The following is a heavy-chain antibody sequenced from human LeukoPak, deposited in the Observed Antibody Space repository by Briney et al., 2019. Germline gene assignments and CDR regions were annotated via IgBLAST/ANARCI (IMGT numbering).Heavy chain of an antibody. CDR1: GGSISSYY. J-gene: IGHJ4*02. CDR2: IYHSGST. Sequence: SETLSLTCTVSGGSISSYYWSWIRQPPGKGLEWIGYIYHSGSTNYNPSLKSRVTISVDTSKNQFSLKLSSVTAADTAVYYCARGDRYCSGGSCLYYFDYWGQGTLVTVSS. V-gene: IGHV4-59*01. D-gene: IGHD2-15*01. CDR3: ARGDRYCSGGSCLYYFDY.